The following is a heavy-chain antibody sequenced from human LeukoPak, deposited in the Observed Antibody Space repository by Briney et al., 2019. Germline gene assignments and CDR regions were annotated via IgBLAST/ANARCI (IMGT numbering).Heavy chain of an antibody. CDR3: ARDAPLGSGIDY. CDR2: IWYDGSNK. D-gene: IGHD1-26*01. Sequence: GGSLRLSCAASGFTFSGYGMPWVRQAPGKGLEWVAVIWYDGSNKYYADSVKGRFTISRDNSKNTLYLQMNSLRAEDTAVYYCARDAPLGSGIDYWGQGTLVTVSS. J-gene: IGHJ4*02. CDR1: GFTFSGYG. V-gene: IGHV3-33*01.